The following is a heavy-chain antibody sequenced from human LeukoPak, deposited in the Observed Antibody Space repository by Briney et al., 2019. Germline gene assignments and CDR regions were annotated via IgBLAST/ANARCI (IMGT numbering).Heavy chain of an antibody. CDR2: IYYSGST. J-gene: IGHJ4*02. D-gene: IGHD3-3*01. CDR3: ARGRGRRFLEWRQHYYFDY. CDR1: GGSISSGGYY. V-gene: IGHV4-31*03. Sequence: SETLSLTCTVSGGSISSGGYYWSWIRQHPGKGLEWIGYIYYSGSTNYNPSLKSRVTISVDTSKNQFSLKLSSVTAADTAVYYCARGRGRRFLEWRQHYYFDYWGQGTLVTVSS.